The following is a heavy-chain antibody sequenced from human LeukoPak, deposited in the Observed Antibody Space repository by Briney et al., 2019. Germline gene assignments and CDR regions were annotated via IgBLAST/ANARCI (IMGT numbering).Heavy chain of an antibody. CDR2: ISYDGSNK. V-gene: IGHV3-30-3*01. Sequence: PGGSLRLSCAASGFTFSSYAMHWVRQAPGKGLEWVAVISYDGSNKYYADSVKGRFTISRDNSKNTLYLHINNLRAEDTAMYYCARDTYVVVTEFDHWGQGILVIVSS. CDR3: ARDTYVVVTEFDH. J-gene: IGHJ4*02. CDR1: GFTFSSYA. D-gene: IGHD2-21*02.